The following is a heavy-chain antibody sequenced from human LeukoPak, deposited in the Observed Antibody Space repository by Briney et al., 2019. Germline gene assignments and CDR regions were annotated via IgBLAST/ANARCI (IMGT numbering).Heavy chain of an antibody. D-gene: IGHD1-1*01. V-gene: IGHV1-2*02. CDR1: GYTFTGYY. Sequence: ASVKVSCKASGYTFTGYYMHWVRQAPGQGLDWKGWINPNSGGTNYAQKFQGRVTMARDTSISTAYMELSRLRSDDTAVYYCARVGATGTTSPFDYWGQGTLVTVSS. CDR2: INPNSGGT. CDR3: ARVGATGTTSPFDY. J-gene: IGHJ4*02.